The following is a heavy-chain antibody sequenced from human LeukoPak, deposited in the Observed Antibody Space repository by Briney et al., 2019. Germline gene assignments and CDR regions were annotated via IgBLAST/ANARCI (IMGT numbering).Heavy chain of an antibody. V-gene: IGHV1-69*04. CDR2: IIPIFGIA. D-gene: IGHD3-22*01. Sequence: SVKVSCKASGGTFSSYAISWVRQAPGQGLEWMGRIIPIFGIANYAQKFQGRVTITADKSTSTAYMELSSLRSEDTAVYYCARDRDYYDSSGYYPDDAFDIWGQGTMVTVSS. CDR3: ARDRDYYDSSGYYPDDAFDI. CDR1: GGTFSSYA. J-gene: IGHJ3*02.